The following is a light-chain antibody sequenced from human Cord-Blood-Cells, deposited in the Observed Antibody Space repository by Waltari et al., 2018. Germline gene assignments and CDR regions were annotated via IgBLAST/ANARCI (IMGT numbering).Light chain of an antibody. CDR1: QSVSSY. V-gene: IGKV3-11*01. J-gene: IGKJ1*01. Sequence: EIVLTQSPATLSLSPGERATLSCRASQSVSSYLAWYQQKPGQDPRLLIYDASNRATGIPARFSGSGSGTDFTLTISSLEPEEFAVYYCQQRSNWQTFGQGTKVEIK. CDR2: DAS. CDR3: QQRSNWQT.